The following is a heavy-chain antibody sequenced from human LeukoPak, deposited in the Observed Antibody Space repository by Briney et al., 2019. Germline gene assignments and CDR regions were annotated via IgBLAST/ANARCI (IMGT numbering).Heavy chain of an antibody. Sequence: GAPVKPSCKASGYTFTGYYMHWVRQSPGQGLEWMGWINPNSGGTKYALTFQGSSTITRDTSISTAYMELSSLRSDDTAVYYCARDGDSYGYYYYGMDGWGQGTTVTVSS. CDR2: INPNSGGT. J-gene: IGHJ6*02. CDR1: GYTFTGYY. D-gene: IGHD5-18*01. CDR3: ARDGDSYGYYYYGMDG. V-gene: IGHV1-2*07.